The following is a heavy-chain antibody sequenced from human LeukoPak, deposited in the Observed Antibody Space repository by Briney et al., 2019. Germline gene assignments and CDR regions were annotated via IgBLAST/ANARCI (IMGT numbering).Heavy chain of an antibody. Sequence: PGGPLRLSCAASGFTFSSYWMSWVRQAPGKGLEWVANIKQDGSEKYYVDSMKGRFTISRDNAKKSLYLQMNSLRAEDTAAYYCARDSSSSSVLFDYWGQGTLVTVSS. J-gene: IGHJ4*02. V-gene: IGHV3-7*01. D-gene: IGHD6-6*01. CDR1: GFTFSSYW. CDR2: IKQDGSEK. CDR3: ARDSSSSSVLFDY.